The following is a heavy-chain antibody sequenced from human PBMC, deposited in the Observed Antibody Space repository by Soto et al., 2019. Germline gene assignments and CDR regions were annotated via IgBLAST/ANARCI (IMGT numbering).Heavy chain of an antibody. CDR3: AKAGRRDGYSSPILYFAIDV. V-gene: IGHV1-69*01. CDR2: VVPILETT. D-gene: IGHD4-4*01. J-gene: IGHJ6*02. CDR1: GGTFSSYA. Sequence: QVQLVQSGAEVKKPGSSVNVSCKASGGTFSSYAISWLRQAPGQGPEWMGGVVPILETTIYAQKFLGRMTITADESTTTVLMELSGLTSEDTAVYYCAKAGRRDGYSSPILYFAIDVWGPGTTVTVSS.